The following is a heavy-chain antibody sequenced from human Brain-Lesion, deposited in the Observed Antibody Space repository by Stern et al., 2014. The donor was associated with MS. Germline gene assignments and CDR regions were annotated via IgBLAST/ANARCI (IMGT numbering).Heavy chain of an antibody. D-gene: IGHD5-18*01. J-gene: IGHJ4*02. Sequence: VQLVESGPGLVKPSQTLSLTCSVSGGSISSGSYYWNWIRQPAGKGLEWIGRIYASGRTNYSPSLKSGVFISGDTSKTQFSLKLSSVTAADAAMYYCVRETGGYTYGDTDFFDFWGQGTLVTVSS. CDR1: GGSISSGSYY. CDR3: VRETGGYTYGDTDFFDF. V-gene: IGHV4-61*02. CDR2: IYASGRT.